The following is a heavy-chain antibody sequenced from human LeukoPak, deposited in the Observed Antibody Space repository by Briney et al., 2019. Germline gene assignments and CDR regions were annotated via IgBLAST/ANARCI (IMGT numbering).Heavy chain of an antibody. D-gene: IGHD6-19*01. CDR3: ARDEGIAVAGVFDY. J-gene: IGHJ4*02. CDR2: ITPIFGIA. V-gene: IGHV1-69*04. Sequence: SVKVSCKASGGTFSSYAISWVRQAPGQGLEWMGRITPIFGIANYAQKFQGRVTITADKSTSTAYMELSSLRSEDTAVYYCARDEGIAVAGVFDYWGQGTLVTVSS. CDR1: GGTFSSYA.